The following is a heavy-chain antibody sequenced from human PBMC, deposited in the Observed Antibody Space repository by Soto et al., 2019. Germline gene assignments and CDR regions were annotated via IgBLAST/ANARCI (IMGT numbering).Heavy chain of an antibody. CDR2: INHSGST. D-gene: IGHD3-3*01. CDR1: GGSFSGYY. V-gene: IGHV4-34*01. CDR3: ARGVNFDFWGGYFPHDSNYYYMDV. J-gene: IGHJ6*03. Sequence: SETLSLTCAVYGGSFSGYYWSWIRQPPGKGLEWIGEINHSGSTNYNPSLKSRVTISVDTSKNQFSLKLSSVTAADTAVYYCARGVNFDFWGGYFPHDSNYYYMDVWGKGTTVTVSS.